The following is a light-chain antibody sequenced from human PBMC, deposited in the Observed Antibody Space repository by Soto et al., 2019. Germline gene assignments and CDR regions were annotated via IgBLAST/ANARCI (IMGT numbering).Light chain of an antibody. CDR2: GAF. J-gene: IGKJ2*01. CDR1: QTIRTT. CDR3: QQSFNTPPYT. V-gene: IGKV1-39*01. Sequence: DVQMTQSPTSLSASVGDRVTITCRASQTIRTTLNWYQQRSGKAPKLLIYGAFHLESGVPPRFXGSGSGTDFTLTIDSLQPEDFATYYCQQSFNTPPYTFGQGTRLEI.